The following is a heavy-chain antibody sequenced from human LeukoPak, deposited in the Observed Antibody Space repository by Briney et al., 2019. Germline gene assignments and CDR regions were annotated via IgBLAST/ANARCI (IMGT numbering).Heavy chain of an antibody. V-gene: IGHV4-4*02. D-gene: IGHD2/OR15-2a*01. J-gene: IGHJ4*02. CDR1: GGSITTTNW. Sequence: SGTLSPTCAVSGGSITTTNWWSWVRQPPGKGLEWIGEVHLSGATNYNLSLESRVSMSIDKSKNHLSLEVTSVTAADTAVYYCARNFQYFDLPDYWGQGTLVTVSS. CDR3: ARNFQYFDLPDY. CDR2: VHLSGAT.